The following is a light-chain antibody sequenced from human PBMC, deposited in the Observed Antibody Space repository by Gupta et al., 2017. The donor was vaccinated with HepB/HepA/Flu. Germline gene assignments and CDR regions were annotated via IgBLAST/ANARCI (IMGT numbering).Light chain of an antibody. Sequence: EIVLTQSPATMSSSVGERATLTCRPSQRVSSNYLAWHQQKPGQAPRLLIYEASKRATGIPDRVSGSGSGTDFTLTISRLEPEDFAVYYCQHYSQPPYTFGQGTKVEIK. V-gene: IGKV3D-20*02. CDR1: QRVSSNY. CDR2: EAS. CDR3: QHYSQPPYT. J-gene: IGKJ2*01.